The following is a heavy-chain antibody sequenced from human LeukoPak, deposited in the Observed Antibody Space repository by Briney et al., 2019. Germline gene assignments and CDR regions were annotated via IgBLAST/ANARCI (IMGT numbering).Heavy chain of an antibody. CDR1: GYTFTGYY. V-gene: IGHV1-2*02. Sequence: VASVKVSCKASGYTFTGYYMHWVRQAPGQGLEWMGWINPNSGGTNYAQKFQGRVTMARDTSISTAYMELSRLRSDDTAVYYCARDALPKSITMIVNPWFDPWGQGTLVTVSS. J-gene: IGHJ5*02. CDR2: INPNSGGT. D-gene: IGHD3-22*01. CDR3: ARDALPKSITMIVNPWFDP.